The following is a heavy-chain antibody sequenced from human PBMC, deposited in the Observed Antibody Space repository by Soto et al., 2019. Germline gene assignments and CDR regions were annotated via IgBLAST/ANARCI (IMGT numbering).Heavy chain of an antibody. D-gene: IGHD2-15*01. V-gene: IGHV1-18*01. CDR2: ISAYNGNT. CDR1: GYTFTSYA. Sequence: ASVKVSCKASGYTFTSYAMHWVRQAPGQRLEWMGWISAYNGNTNYAQKLQGRVTMTTDTSTSTVYMELSSLRSEDTAVYYCARTVAGYFDYWGQGTLVTVSS. CDR3: ARTVAGYFDY. J-gene: IGHJ4*02.